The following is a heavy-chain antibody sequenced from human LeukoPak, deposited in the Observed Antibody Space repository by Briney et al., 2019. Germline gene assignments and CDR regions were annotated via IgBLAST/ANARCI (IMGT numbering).Heavy chain of an antibody. J-gene: IGHJ4*02. V-gene: IGHV1-8*01. Sequence: GASVKVSCKASGYTFTSYDINWVRRATGQGLEWMGWMNPNSGNAAYAQKFQGRVTMTRNTSISTAYMELSSLRSEDTAVYYCARRNTAMVAGLDYWGQGTLVTVSS. CDR3: ARRNTAMVAGLDY. CDR1: GYTFTSYD. D-gene: IGHD5-18*01. CDR2: MNPNSGNA.